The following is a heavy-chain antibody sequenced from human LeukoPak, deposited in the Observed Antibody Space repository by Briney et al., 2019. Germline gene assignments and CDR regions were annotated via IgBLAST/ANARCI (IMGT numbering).Heavy chain of an antibody. CDR3: ARGVEPLAANTLAY. D-gene: IGHD1-14*01. CDR1: GFTFRLYA. J-gene: IGHJ4*02. Sequence: GGSLRLSCATSGFTFRLYAMTWVRQAPGKGLEWVSVLYSDGNTKYADSVQGRFTISRDNSKNTLYLEMNSLSPDDTAVYYCARGVEPLAANTLAYWGQGTLVTVSS. CDR2: LYSDGNT. V-gene: IGHV3-53*01.